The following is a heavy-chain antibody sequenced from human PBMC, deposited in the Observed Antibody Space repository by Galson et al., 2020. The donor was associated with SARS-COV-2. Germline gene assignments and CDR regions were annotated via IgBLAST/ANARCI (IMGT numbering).Heavy chain of an antibody. V-gene: IGHV1-24*01. Sequence: ASVKVSCKVSGYTLTELSMHWVRQAPGKGLEWMGGFDPEDGETIYAQKFQGRVTMTEDTSTDTAYMELSSLRSEDTAVYYCATISPYCSSTSCRKCDYWGQGTLVTVSS. CDR2: FDPEDGET. D-gene: IGHD2-2*01. J-gene: IGHJ4*02. CDR1: GYTLTELS. CDR3: ATISPYCSSTSCRKCDY.